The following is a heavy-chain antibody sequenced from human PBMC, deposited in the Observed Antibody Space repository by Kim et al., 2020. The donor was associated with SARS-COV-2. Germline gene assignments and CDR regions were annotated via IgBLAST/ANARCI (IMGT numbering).Heavy chain of an antibody. J-gene: IGHJ4*02. D-gene: IGHD6-19*01. CDR3: AAVTGTVN. V-gene: IGHV3-74*01. CDR2: DGSTT. Sequence: DGSTTTYADSVKGRFTIYRDNAKNTLYLQMNSLRVEDTAVYHCAAVTGTVNWGQGTLVIVSS.